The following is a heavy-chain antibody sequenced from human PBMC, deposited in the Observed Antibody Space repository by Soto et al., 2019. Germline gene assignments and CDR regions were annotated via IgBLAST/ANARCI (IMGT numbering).Heavy chain of an antibody. V-gene: IGHV4-30-4*01. Sequence: SETRSLTCVVSEDSLPNGAYYWSWIRQPPGQDLEGSPYVYYHGITHYNASLKSRVTMSLDPSKNHFSLNMTSVTGADTAVYSCARGIQEGFDPCGQGALVTVSS. CDR3: ARGIQEGFDP. CDR1: EDSLPNGAYY. J-gene: IGHJ5*02. D-gene: IGHD5-18*01. CDR2: VYYHGIT.